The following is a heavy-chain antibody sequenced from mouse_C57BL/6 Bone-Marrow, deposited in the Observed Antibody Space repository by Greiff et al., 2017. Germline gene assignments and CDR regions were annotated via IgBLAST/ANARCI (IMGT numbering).Heavy chain of an antibody. J-gene: IGHJ4*01. Sequence: EVQLVESGGDLVKPGGSLKLSCAASGFTFSSYGMSWVRQTPDKRLAWVATISSGGSYTYSPDSVKGRFTISRDNAKNTLYLQMSSLKSEDTAMYYCARHYDYYAMDYWGQGTSVTVSS. CDR3: ARHYDYYAMDY. CDR2: ISSGGSYT. V-gene: IGHV5-6*01. CDR1: GFTFSSYG.